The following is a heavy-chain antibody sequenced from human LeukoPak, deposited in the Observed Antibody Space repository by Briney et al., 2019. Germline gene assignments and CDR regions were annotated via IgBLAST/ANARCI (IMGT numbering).Heavy chain of an antibody. V-gene: IGHV4-39*07. CDR2: IYYSGST. CDR3: ARDRACSNGVCSYFDY. D-gene: IGHD2-8*01. Sequence: PSETLSLTCTVSGAFISSTIYYWGWIRQPPGRGPEWIGSIYYSGSTYYNPSLKSRVTMSVDTSKNQFSLKLSSVTAADTAVYYFARDRACSNGVCSYFDYWGQGILVTVSS. J-gene: IGHJ4*02. CDR1: GAFISSTIYY.